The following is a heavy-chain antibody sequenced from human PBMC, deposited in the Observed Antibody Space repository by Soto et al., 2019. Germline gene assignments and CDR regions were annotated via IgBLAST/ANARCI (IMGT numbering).Heavy chain of an antibody. D-gene: IGHD5-12*01. V-gene: IGHV4-30-4*01. CDR1: GGSISSADDY. CDR3: ARAPWRWLREASFDY. CDR2: IFYSGST. J-gene: IGHJ4*02. Sequence: QVQLQESGPGLVKPSQTLSLTCTVSGGSISSADDYWSWIRQPPGKGLEWIGYIFYSGSTYYNPSLKRRLTISIDTSKNQFSLNLSSVTAADTAVYYCARAPWRWLREASFDYWGQGTLVTVSS.